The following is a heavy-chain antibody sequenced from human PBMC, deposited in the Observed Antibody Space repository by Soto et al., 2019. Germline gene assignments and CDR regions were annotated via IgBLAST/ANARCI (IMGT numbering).Heavy chain of an antibody. Sequence: QVQLVESGGGVVQPGRSLRLSCAASGFTFSSYAMHWVRQAPGKGLEWVAGISYDGSNKYYADSVKGRFTISRDNSKNTLYLQMNSLRAEDTAVYYCAREDSPMTTDYYGMDVWGQGTTVTVSS. CDR2: ISYDGSNK. CDR3: AREDSPMTTDYYGMDV. V-gene: IGHV3-30-3*01. D-gene: IGHD4-17*01. CDR1: GFTFSSYA. J-gene: IGHJ6*02.